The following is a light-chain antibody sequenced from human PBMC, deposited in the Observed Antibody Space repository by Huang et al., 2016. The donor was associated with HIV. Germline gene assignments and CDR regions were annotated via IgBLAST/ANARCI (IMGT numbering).Light chain of an antibody. CDR2: AAS. V-gene: IGKV1-NL1*01. CDR1: QGISNS. J-gene: IGKJ2*01. CDR3: QHYFMTPHT. Sequence: DIWMTQSPSSLSASVGDRVTITCRASQGISNSLAWYQQKPWKAPKLLLYAASRLESGVPSRFGGRGSGADYSLTISSLQPEDVATYYCQHYFMTPHTFGQGTKLEI.